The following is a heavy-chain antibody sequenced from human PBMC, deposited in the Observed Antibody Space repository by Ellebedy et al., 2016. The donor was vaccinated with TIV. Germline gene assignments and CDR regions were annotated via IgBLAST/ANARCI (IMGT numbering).Heavy chain of an antibody. V-gene: IGHV3-23*01. CDR1: GFTFSSYA. CDR3: AKDLIPYCGGDCLGIGDY. D-gene: IGHD2-21*02. J-gene: IGHJ4*02. CDR2: ISGSGGST. Sequence: GESLKISXAASGFTFSSYAMSWVRQAPGKGLEWVSAISGSGGSTYYADSVKGRFTISRDNSKNTLYLQMNSLRAEDTAVYYCAKDLIPYCGGDCLGIGDYWGQGTLVTVSS.